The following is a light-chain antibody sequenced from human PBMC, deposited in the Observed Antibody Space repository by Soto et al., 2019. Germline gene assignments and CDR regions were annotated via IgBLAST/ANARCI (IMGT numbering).Light chain of an antibody. CDR3: QQYNIWPLS. Sequence: EIVMTQSPATLSVSPGEGATLSCRASQSVRTNLAWYQQKPGQAPRLLIYGASTRATGIPARFSGSGSGTEITLTISSLQSEDFAVYYCQQYNIWPLSFGPGTKVDIK. J-gene: IGKJ3*01. CDR1: QSVRTN. V-gene: IGKV3-15*01. CDR2: GAS.